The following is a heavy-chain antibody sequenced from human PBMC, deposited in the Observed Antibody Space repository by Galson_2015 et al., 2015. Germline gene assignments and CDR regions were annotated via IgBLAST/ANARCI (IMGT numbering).Heavy chain of an antibody. V-gene: IGHV3-23*01. Sequence: SLRLSCAASGFTFSSYGMSWVRQASGKGLECVSVISASGGSTYYADSVKGRFTISRDNSKNTLYLQMNSLRAEDTAVYHCAKRFGDNLESWFDPWGQEALVTVSS. CDR2: ISASGGST. D-gene: IGHD1-1*01. CDR1: GFTFSSYG. J-gene: IGHJ5*02. CDR3: AKRFGDNLESWFDP.